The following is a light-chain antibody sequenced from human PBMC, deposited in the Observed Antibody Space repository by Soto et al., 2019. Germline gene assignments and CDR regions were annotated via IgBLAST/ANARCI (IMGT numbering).Light chain of an antibody. J-gene: IGLJ2*01. V-gene: IGLV2-14*01. CDR2: EVS. CDR1: SSDVGGYNY. CDR3: TSYTTSSARVV. Sequence: QSVLTQPASVSGSPGQSITISCTGTSSDVGGYNYVSWYQQHPGKAPKLMIYEVSHRPSGVSNRFSGSKSGITASLTLSGLQAEDEADYYCTSYTTSSARVVFGGGTKLTVL.